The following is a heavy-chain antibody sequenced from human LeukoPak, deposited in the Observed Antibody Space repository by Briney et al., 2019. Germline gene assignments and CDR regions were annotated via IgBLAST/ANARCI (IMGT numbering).Heavy chain of an antibody. CDR1: GGSFSGYY. V-gene: IGHV4-34*01. CDR2: INHSGST. Sequence: SETLSLTCAVYGGSFSGYYWSWIRQPPGKGPEWIGEINHSGSTNYNPSLKSRVTISVDTSKNQFSLKLSSVTAADTAVYYCALGRAVARNLYWGQGTLVTVSS. J-gene: IGHJ4*02. CDR3: ALGRAVARNLY. D-gene: IGHD6-19*01.